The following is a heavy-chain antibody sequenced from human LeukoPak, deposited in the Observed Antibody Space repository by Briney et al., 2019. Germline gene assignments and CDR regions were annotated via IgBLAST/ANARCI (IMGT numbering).Heavy chain of an antibody. J-gene: IGHJ4*02. CDR1: GFTFSSYA. Sequence: GGSLRLSCAASGFTFSSYAMSWVRQAPGKGLEWVSAISGSGGSTYYADSVKGRFTISRDNSKNTLYLQMNSLRAEDTAGYYCAKGVSVDNHFDYWGQGTLVTVSS. CDR2: ISGSGGST. V-gene: IGHV3-23*01. D-gene: IGHD5-12*01. CDR3: AKGVSVDNHFDY.